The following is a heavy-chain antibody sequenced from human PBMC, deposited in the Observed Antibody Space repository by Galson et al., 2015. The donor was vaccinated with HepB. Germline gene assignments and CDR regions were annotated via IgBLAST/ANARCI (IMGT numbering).Heavy chain of an antibody. CDR3: ARHGPHWGGNSEWYFDL. V-gene: IGHV5-51*01. J-gene: IGHJ2*01. CDR2: IYPSDSDT. CDR1: GYDFTSNW. D-gene: IGHD4-23*01. Sequence: QSGAEVKKPGESLRISCKGSGYDFTSNWIAWVRQMPGKGLEWVGIIYPSDSDTQYSPSFQGHVTISVDKSISTAYLQWSSLKASDTAMYYCARHGPHWGGNSEWYFDLWGRGTLVTVSS.